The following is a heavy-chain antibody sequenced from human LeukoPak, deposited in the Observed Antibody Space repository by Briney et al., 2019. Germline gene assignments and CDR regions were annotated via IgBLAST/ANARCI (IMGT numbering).Heavy chain of an antibody. V-gene: IGHV4-34*01. Sequence: SETLSLTCAVYGGSFSGYSWSWIRQPPGKGLEWIGEINHSGSTIYNPSLKSRVTISVDTSKNQFSLKLSSVTAADTAVYYCARGGEYSRFYYSYCYMDVWGKGTTVTVSS. CDR2: INHSGST. D-gene: IGHD2/OR15-2a*01. CDR3: ARGGEYSRFYYSYCYMDV. J-gene: IGHJ6*03. CDR1: GGSFSGYS.